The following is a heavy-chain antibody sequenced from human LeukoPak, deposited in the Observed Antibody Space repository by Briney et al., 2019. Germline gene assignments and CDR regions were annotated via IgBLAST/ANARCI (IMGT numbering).Heavy chain of an antibody. J-gene: IGHJ4*02. CDR3: ARDSAFIGCTNGVCHEGAYFDY. V-gene: IGHV3-30-3*01. D-gene: IGHD2-8*01. CDR1: GFTFSSYA. Sequence: PGGSLRLSCAASGFTFSSYAMHWVRQAPGKGLEWVAVISYDGSNKYYADSVKGRFTISRDNSKNTLYLQMNSLRAEDTAVYYCARDSAFIGCTNGVCHEGAYFDYWGQGTLVTVSS. CDR2: ISYDGSNK.